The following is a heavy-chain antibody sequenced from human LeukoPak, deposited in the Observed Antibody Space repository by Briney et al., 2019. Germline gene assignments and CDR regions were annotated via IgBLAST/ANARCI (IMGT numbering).Heavy chain of an antibody. V-gene: IGHV3-30*01. CDR2: ISYDGSNK. J-gene: IGHJ4*02. CDR3: ARIKWELRAFDY. Sequence: GRPLRLSCAASGFTFSSYAMHWVRQAPGKGLEWVAVISYDGSNKYYADSVKGRFTISRDNSKNTLYLQMNSLRAEDTAVYYCARIKWELRAFDYWGQGTLVTVSS. CDR1: GFTFSSYA. D-gene: IGHD1-26*01.